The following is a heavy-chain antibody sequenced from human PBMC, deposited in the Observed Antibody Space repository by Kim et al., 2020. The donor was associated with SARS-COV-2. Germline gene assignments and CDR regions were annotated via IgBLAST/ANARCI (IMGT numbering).Heavy chain of an antibody. CDR2: INAGNGNT. V-gene: IGHV1-3*01. J-gene: IGHJ5*02. Sequence: ASVKVSCKASGYTFTNYAIHWVRQAPGQRLEWMGWINAGNGNTKYSQKFQGRVTITRDTFARSAYMELSSLRSEDTAVYYCARGGGAVTTVFDRWGQGTL. CDR1: GYTFTNYA. D-gene: IGHD4-17*01. CDR3: ARGGGAVTTVFDR.